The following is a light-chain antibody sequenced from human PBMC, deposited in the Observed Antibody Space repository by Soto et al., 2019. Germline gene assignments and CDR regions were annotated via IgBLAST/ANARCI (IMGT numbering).Light chain of an antibody. CDR2: EGS. V-gene: IGLV2-23*01. CDR1: SSDVGSYNL. J-gene: IGLJ1*01. CDR3: CSYEGNSDV. Sequence: QSALTQPASVSGSPGQSITISCTGTSSDVGSYNLVSWYQQHPGKAPKLMIYEGSKRPSGVSRRFSGSKSGNTASLTISGLQAEDAADYYCCSYEGNSDVFGTGTKLTVL.